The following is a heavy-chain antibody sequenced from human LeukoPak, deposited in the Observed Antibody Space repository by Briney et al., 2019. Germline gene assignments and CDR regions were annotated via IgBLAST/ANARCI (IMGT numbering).Heavy chain of an antibody. CDR3: ARLYYDFWSGYFSAFDI. J-gene: IGHJ3*02. CDR1: GGSISSYY. Sequence: SETLSLTCTVSGGSISSYYWSWIRQPPGKGLEWIGYIYYSGGTNYNPSLKSRVTISVDTSKNQFSLKLSSVTAADTAVYYCARLYYDFWSGYFSAFDIWGQGTMVTVSS. D-gene: IGHD3-3*01. CDR2: IYYSGGT. V-gene: IGHV4-59*01.